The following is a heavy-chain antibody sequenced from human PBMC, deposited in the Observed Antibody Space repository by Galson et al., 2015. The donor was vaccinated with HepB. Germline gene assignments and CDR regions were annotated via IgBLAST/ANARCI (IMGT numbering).Heavy chain of an antibody. CDR3: ARSWYSSGWYPRYFER. J-gene: IGHJ2*01. CDR2: IDWDDDK. CDR1: GFSLSTTEMR. Sequence: PALVKPTQTLTLTCTFSGFSLSTTEMRVSWIRQPPGKALEWLARIDWDDDKFYSTSLKTRLTISKDTSKNQVVLTMTNMDPVDTATYYCARSWYSSGWYPRYFERWRRGTLVTVSS. V-gene: IGHV2-70*04. D-gene: IGHD6-19*01.